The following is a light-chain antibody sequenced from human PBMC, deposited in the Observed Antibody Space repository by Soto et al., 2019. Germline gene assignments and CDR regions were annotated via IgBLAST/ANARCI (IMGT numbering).Light chain of an antibody. J-gene: IGKJ4*01. V-gene: IGKV4-1*01. CDR1: QSVLYSSNNKND. CDR3: QQYYTNALT. Sequence: DIVMTQSPDSLAVSLGVRATINCKSSQSVLYSSNNKNDLAWYQQKPGQPPKLLIYWASTRESGVPDRFSGSGSGTDFTLTISSLQAEDVAVYYCQQYYTNALTFGGGTKVGVK. CDR2: WAS.